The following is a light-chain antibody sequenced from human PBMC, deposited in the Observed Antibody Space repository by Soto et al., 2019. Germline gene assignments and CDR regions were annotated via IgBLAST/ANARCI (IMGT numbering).Light chain of an antibody. V-gene: IGLV1-51*01. CDR1: SSNIGKNY. CDR3: GTWDSSLSAVV. J-gene: IGLJ2*01. CDR2: DNI. Sequence: VLTQPPSVSAAPGQKVTISCSGSSSNIGKNYVSWYQQVPGSAPKLLIYDNIERPSGIPDRFSGSKSDTSATLGITGLQTGDEADYYCGTWDSSLSAVVFGGGTKVTVL.